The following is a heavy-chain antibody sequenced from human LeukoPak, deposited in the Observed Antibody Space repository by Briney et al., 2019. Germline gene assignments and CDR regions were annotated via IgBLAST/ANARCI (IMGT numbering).Heavy chain of an antibody. V-gene: IGHV3-7*01. CDR1: GFTFSRFW. CDR2: IKQDGSEK. CDR3: ARDSTGYGYEEWY. Sequence: GGSLRLSCAASGFTFSRFWMSWVRQAPGKGLEWVAHIKQDGSEKNYVDSVKGRFTISRDNAKNSLYLQMNSLRAEDTALYYCARDSTGYGYEEWYWGQGTLVTVSS. J-gene: IGHJ4*02. D-gene: IGHD5-18*01.